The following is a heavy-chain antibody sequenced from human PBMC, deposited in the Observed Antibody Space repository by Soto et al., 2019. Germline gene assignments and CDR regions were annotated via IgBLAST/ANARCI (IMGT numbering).Heavy chain of an antibody. CDR2: ISPGGSIK. D-gene: IGHD4-4*01. V-gene: IGHV3-23*01. CDR1: VFTFNNNA. J-gene: IGHJ4*02. Sequence: PGGSLRLSCAASVFTFNNNARALVRQAPGKGLEWVSGISPGGSIKFYADSVKGRFTISRDNYKNMVSLQMSSLRAEDPAIDYCAKSRDGYSLDYWGQGALVTVSS. CDR3: AKSRDGYSLDY.